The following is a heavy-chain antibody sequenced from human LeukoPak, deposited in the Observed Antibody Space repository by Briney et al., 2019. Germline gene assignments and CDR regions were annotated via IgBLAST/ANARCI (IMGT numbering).Heavy chain of an antibody. CDR3: ARDAIFGAMAGYGGVGWIDY. J-gene: IGHJ4*02. CDR1: GGSISSSSYY. D-gene: IGHD4-23*01. CDR2: IYYSGSA. Sequence: PSETLSLTCTVSGGSISSSSYYWGWIRQPPGKGLEWIGSIYYSGSAYYNPSLKSRVTISVDTSKNQFSLKLSSVTAADTAVYYCARDAIFGAMAGYGGVGWIDYWGQGTLVTVSS. V-gene: IGHV4-39*07.